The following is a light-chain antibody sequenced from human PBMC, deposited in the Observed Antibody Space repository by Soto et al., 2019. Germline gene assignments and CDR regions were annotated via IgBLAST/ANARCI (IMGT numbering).Light chain of an antibody. CDR3: QQHFYWPRFT. V-gene: IGKV3-11*01. J-gene: IGKJ2*01. Sequence: EIVLTQSPPTLSLSPGEIATLSCRASQSVGSYLAWYEQKPGQAPRPPIYDASNRATGIPARFSGGGSGTDFALSIRRLEADDFAVYYCQQHFYWPRFTFGQGTKLEIK. CDR2: DAS. CDR1: QSVGSY.